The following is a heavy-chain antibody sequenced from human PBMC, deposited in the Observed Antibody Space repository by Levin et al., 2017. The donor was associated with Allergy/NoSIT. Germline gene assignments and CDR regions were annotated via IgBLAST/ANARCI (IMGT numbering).Heavy chain of an antibody. V-gene: IGHV5-51*01. J-gene: IGHJ3*02. CDR1: GYSFTSYW. CDR3: ARQRLITMVQGVIVNWDPNAFDI. D-gene: IGHD3-10*01. CDR2: IYPGDSDT. Sequence: PGESLKISCKGSGYSFTSYWIGWVRQMPGKGLEWMGIIYPGDSDTRYSPSFQGQVTISADKSISTAYLQWSSLKASDTAMYYCARQRLITMVQGVIVNWDPNAFDIWGQGTMVTVSS.